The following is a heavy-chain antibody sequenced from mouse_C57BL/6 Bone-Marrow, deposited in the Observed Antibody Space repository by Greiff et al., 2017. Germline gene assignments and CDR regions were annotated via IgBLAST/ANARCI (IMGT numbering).Heavy chain of an antibody. J-gene: IGHJ1*03. CDR2: IDPNSGGT. D-gene: IGHD1-1*01. V-gene: IGHV1-72*01. Sequence: VQLQQPGAELVKPGASVKLSCKASGYTFTSYWMHWVKQRPGRGLEWIGRIDPNSGGTKYNEKFKGKATLTVDKPSSTAYMQLSSLTSEDSAVYYCARSEDYYGSSAYWYFDVWGKGTTVTVSS. CDR1: GYTFTSYW. CDR3: ARSEDYYGSSAYWYFDV.